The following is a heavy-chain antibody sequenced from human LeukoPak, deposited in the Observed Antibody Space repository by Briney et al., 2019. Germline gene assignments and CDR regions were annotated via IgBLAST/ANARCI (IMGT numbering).Heavy chain of an antibody. Sequence: SETLSLTCTVSGGSISSGGYYWSWIRQHPGKGLEWIGYIYYSGSTCYNPSLESRVTISADTSKNQFSLKLSSVTAADTAVYYCARAIYGSGSHLENWGQGTLVTVSS. CDR3: ARAIYGSGSHLEN. CDR2: IYYSGST. J-gene: IGHJ4*02. CDR1: GGSISSGGYY. D-gene: IGHD3-10*01. V-gene: IGHV4-31*03.